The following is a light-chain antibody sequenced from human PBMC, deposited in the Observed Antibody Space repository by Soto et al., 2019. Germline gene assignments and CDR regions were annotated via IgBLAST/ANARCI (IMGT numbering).Light chain of an antibody. J-gene: IGKJ1*01. Sequence: EIVLTQSPATLSLSPGERATLSCRASQSVSSYLAWYQQKPGHAPRLLIYDASNRATGIPARFSGSGSGTDFTLTIRSLEPEDFAVYYCQQEVTFGQGTKVDIK. CDR1: QSVSSY. CDR3: QQEVT. V-gene: IGKV3-11*01. CDR2: DAS.